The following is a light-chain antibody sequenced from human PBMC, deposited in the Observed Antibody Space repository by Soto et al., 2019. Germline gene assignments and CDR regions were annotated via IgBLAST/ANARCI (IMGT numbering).Light chain of an antibody. CDR2: EVT. CDR1: SSDGGNYKY. J-gene: IGLJ2*01. CDR3: SSYAGSNNLV. V-gene: IGLV2-8*01. Sequence: QSVLTQPPSASGSPGQSVTISCTGTSSDGGNYKYVSWYQQHPGKAPKLMIYEVTKRPSGVPDRFSGSESGNTASLTVSGLQAEDEADYYCSSYAGSNNLVFGGGTQLTVL.